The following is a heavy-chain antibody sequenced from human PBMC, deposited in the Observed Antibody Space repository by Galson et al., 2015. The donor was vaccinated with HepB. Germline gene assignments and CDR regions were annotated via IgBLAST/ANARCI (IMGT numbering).Heavy chain of an antibody. V-gene: IGHV3-30*03. CDR3: RSYDEALDF. CDR1: GFAFNSYG. CDR2: ISFDGDVK. Sequence: SLRLSCAASGFAFNSYGMHWVRQAPGKGQEWVAVISFDGDVKYYAESLKGRFTISRDNYKNTLYLQVSSLRAEDTAVYYCRSYDEALDFWGQGTMVTVSS. J-gene: IGHJ3*01. D-gene: IGHD3-16*01.